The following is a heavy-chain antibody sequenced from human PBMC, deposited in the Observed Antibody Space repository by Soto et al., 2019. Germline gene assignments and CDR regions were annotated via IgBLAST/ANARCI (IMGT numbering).Heavy chain of an antibody. Sequence: GGSLRLSCAASGFTFSSYGMHWVRQAPGKGLEWVAVISYDGSNKYYADSVKGRFTISRDNSKNTLYLQMNSLRAEDTAVYYCAKDRSRDSSGYFYLTDAFDIWGQGTMVTVSS. D-gene: IGHD3-22*01. V-gene: IGHV3-30*18. J-gene: IGHJ3*02. CDR2: ISYDGSNK. CDR3: AKDRSRDSSGYFYLTDAFDI. CDR1: GFTFSSYG.